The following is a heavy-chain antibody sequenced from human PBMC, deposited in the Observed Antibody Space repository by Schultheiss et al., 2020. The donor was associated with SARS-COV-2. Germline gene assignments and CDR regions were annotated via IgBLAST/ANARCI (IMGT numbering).Heavy chain of an antibody. CDR3: ARGYCSSTSCYFDY. D-gene: IGHD2-2*01. CDR1: GYSFTSYW. Sequence: GGSLRLSCKGSGYSFTSYWIGWVRQMPGKGLEWMGIIYPGDSDTRYSPSFQGQVTISADKSISTAYLQWSSLKASDTAMYYCARGYCSSTSCYFDYWGQGTLVTVSS. V-gene: IGHV5-51*01. J-gene: IGHJ4*02. CDR2: IYPGDSDT.